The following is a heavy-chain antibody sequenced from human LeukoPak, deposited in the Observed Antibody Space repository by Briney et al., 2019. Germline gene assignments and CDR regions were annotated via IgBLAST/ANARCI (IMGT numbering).Heavy chain of an antibody. CDR3: AKDPSKSYYYDSSGYC. CDR1: GFTFSSHS. Sequence: PGGSLRLSCAASGFTFSSHSMNWVRQAPGKGLEWVSAISGSGGSTYYADSVKGRFTISRDNSKNTLYLQMNSLRAEDTAVYYCAKDPSKSYYYDSSGYCWGQGTLVTVSS. CDR2: ISGSGGST. D-gene: IGHD3-22*01. J-gene: IGHJ4*02. V-gene: IGHV3-23*01.